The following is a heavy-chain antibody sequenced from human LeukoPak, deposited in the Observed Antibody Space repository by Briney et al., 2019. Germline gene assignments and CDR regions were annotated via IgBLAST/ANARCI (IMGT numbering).Heavy chain of an antibody. CDR3: AKSLVRFLEN. D-gene: IGHD3-3*01. V-gene: IGHV3-30*18. CDR2: ISYDGSNK. CDR1: GFTFSSYG. J-gene: IGHJ4*02. Sequence: GGSLRLSCAASGFTFSSYGMHWVRQAPGKGLGWEAVISYDGSNKYYADSVKGRFTISRDNSENTLYLQMNSLRAEDTAVYYCAKSLVRFLENWGQGTLVTVSS.